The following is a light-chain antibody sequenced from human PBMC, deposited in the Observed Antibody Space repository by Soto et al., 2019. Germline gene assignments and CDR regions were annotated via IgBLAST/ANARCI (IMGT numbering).Light chain of an antibody. Sequence: DIQMTQSPSTLSASVGDRVTITCRASQSIGTWLAWYQQKPGKAPKFLIYDASTLESGVPSRFSGSGSGTEFTLTISSLQPDDFATYYCQQYNSYLLTFGGGTKVGIK. CDR1: QSIGTW. J-gene: IGKJ4*01. CDR3: QQYNSYLLT. V-gene: IGKV1-5*01. CDR2: DAS.